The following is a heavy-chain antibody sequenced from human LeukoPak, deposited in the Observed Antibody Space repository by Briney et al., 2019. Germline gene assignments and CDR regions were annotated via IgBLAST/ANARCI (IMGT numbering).Heavy chain of an antibody. V-gene: IGHV3-23*01. J-gene: IGHJ6*02. CDR2: ISGSGGST. D-gene: IGHD1-14*01. CDR1: GFTFSSYA. Sequence: GGSLRLSCAASGFTFSSYAMSWVRQAPGKGLEWVSAISGSGGSTYYADSVKGRFTISRDNSKNTLCLQMNSLRAEDSAVYYCATYNRVSTSMDVWGQGTTVTVSS. CDR3: ATYNRVSTSMDV.